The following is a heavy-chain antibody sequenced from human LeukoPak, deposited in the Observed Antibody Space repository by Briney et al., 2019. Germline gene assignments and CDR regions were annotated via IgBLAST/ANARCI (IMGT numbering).Heavy chain of an antibody. CDR3: ARGLSQVVVVPAAMLFGWFDP. V-gene: IGHV1-2*02. J-gene: IGHJ5*02. CDR2: INPNSGGT. CDR1: GYTFTGYY. D-gene: IGHD2-2*01. Sequence: ASVKVSCKASGYTFTGYYMHWVRQAPGQGLEWMGWINPNSGGTNYAQKFQGRVTMTRDTSISTAYMELSRLRSDDTAVYYYARGLSQVVVVPAAMLFGWFDPWGQGTLVTVSS.